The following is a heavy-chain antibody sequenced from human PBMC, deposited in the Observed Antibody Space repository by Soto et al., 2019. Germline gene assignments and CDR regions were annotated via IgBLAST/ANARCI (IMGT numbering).Heavy chain of an antibody. CDR3: ARDKERDYYDSSGFFHDAFDI. V-gene: IGHV4-4*02. CDR2: IYHSGST. J-gene: IGHJ3*02. D-gene: IGHD3-22*01. CDR1: GGSISSSNW. Sequence: SETLSLTCAVSGGSISSSNWWSWVRQPPGKGLEWIGEIYHSGSTNYNPSLKSRVTISVDKSKNQFSLKLSSVTAADTAVYYCARDKERDYYDSSGFFHDAFDIWGQGTTVTVSS.